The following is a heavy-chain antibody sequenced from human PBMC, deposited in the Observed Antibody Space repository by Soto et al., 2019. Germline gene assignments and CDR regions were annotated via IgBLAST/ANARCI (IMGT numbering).Heavy chain of an antibody. V-gene: IGHV1-69*06. J-gene: IGHJ5*02. CDR2: IIPIFGTA. Sequence: ASVKVSCKASGGTFSSYAISWVRQAPGQGLEWMGGIIPIFGTANYAQKFQGRVTITADKSTSTAYMELSSLRSEDTAVYYCARVYGIAAAGTGYNWFDPWGQGTLVTVSS. CDR1: GGTFSSYA. CDR3: ARVYGIAAAGTGYNWFDP. D-gene: IGHD6-13*01.